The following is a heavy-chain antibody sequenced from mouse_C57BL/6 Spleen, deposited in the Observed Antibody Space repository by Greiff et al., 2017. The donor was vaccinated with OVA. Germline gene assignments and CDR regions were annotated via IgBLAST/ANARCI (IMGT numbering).Heavy chain of an antibody. Sequence: EVQLQQSGPGMVKPSQSLSLTCTVTGYSITSGYDWHWIRHFPGNKLEWMGYISYSGSTNYNPSLKSRISITHDTSKNHFFLKLNSVTTEDTATYYCARDNGYYLDYWGQGTTLTVSS. CDR2: ISYSGST. CDR3: ARDNGYYLDY. J-gene: IGHJ2*01. D-gene: IGHD2-2*01. V-gene: IGHV3-1*01. CDR1: GYSITSGYD.